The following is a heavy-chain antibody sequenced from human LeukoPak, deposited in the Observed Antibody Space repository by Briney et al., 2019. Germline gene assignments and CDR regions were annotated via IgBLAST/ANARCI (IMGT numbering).Heavy chain of an antibody. Sequence: SETLSLTCAVYGGSFRGYYWSWIRQPPGKGLEWIGEINHSGSTNYNPSLKSRVTISVDTSKNQFSLKLSSVTAADTAVYYCARGFLGGYYYYGMDVWGQGTTVTVSS. CDR2: INHSGST. CDR1: GGSFRGYY. CDR3: ARGFLGGYYYYGMDV. J-gene: IGHJ6*02. V-gene: IGHV4-34*01.